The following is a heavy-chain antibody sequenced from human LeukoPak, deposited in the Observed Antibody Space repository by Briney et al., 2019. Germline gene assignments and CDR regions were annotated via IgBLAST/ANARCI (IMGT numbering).Heavy chain of an antibody. CDR3: ARDRIAARQLADY. D-gene: IGHD6-6*01. Sequence: PGGSLRLSCAASGLTFSSYSMNWVRQAPGKGLEWVSSISSSSSYIYYADSVKGRFTISRDNAKNSLYLQMNSLRAEDTAVYYCARDRIAARQLADYWGQGTLVTVSS. CDR1: GLTFSSYS. J-gene: IGHJ4*02. V-gene: IGHV3-21*01. CDR2: ISSSSSYI.